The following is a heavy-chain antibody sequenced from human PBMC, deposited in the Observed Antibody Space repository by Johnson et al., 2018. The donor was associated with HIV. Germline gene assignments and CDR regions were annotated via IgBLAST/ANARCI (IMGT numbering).Heavy chain of an antibody. J-gene: IGHJ3*02. Sequence: VQLVESGGGLVQPGGSLRLSCAASGFTFSSYWMSWVRQAPGKGLEWVANIKQDGSEKYYVASVKGRFTISRDNAKNSLYLQMNSLRAEDTAVYYCARDKPIVVVMKSDAFDIWGQGTMVTVSS. V-gene: IGHV3-7*01. CDR3: ARDKPIVVVMKSDAFDI. CDR2: IKQDGSEK. CDR1: GFTFSSYW. D-gene: IGHD3-22*01.